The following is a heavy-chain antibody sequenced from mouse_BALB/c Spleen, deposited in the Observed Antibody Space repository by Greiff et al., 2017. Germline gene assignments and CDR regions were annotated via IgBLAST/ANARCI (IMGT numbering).Heavy chain of an antibody. CDR3: ARYYGSSSYAMDY. D-gene: IGHD1-1*01. Sequence: VQLQQSGPELMKPGASVKISCKASGYSFTSYYMHWVKQSHGKSLEWIGYIDPFNGGTSYNQKFKGKATLTVDKSSSTAYMHLSSLTSEDSAVYYCARYYGSSSYAMDYWGQGTSVTVSS. CDR2: IDPFNGGT. CDR1: GYSFTSYY. V-gene: IGHV1S135*01. J-gene: IGHJ4*01.